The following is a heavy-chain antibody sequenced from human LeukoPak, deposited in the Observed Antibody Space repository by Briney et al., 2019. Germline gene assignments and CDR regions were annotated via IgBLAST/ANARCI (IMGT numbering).Heavy chain of an antibody. CDR1: GFTFSSYE. V-gene: IGHV3-48*03. CDR3: ARTIEMATISYFDY. CDR2: ISSSDSTI. Sequence: PGGSLRLSCAASGFTFSSYEMNWVRQAPGKGLEWVSYISSSDSTIYYADSVKGRFTISRDNAKNSLYLQMNSLRAGDTAVYYCARTIEMATISYFDYWGQGILVSVSS. D-gene: IGHD5-24*01. J-gene: IGHJ4*02.